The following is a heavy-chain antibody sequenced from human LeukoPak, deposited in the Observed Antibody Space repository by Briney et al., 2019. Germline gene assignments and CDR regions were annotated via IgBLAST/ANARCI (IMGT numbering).Heavy chain of an antibody. Sequence: ASVKVRCTASGYPFTGYYLHWVRQAPGQGLEWMGWINPNSGFTNYAQKFQGRVTMTRDTSISTAYMELSRLRSDDTAVYYCVRLADCSSSSCRSFDYWGQRSPFSVSS. CDR3: VRLADCSSSSCRSFDY. D-gene: IGHD2-2*01. J-gene: IGHJ4*02. CDR1: GYPFTGYY. CDR2: INPNSGFT. V-gene: IGHV1-2*02.